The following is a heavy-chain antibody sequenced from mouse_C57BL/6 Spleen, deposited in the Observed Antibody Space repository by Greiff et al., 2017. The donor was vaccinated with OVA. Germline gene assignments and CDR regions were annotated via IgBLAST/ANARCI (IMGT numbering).Heavy chain of an antibody. V-gene: IGHV1-50*01. CDR3: AREGYFDD. CDR1: GYTFTSYR. CDR2: INPTYSYT. D-gene: IGHD3-3*01. J-gene: IGHJ1*03. Sequence: QVQLQQPGAELVKPGASVKLSCKASGYTFTSYRMKWVNQSNGQGLEWMGVINPTYSYTNYNQKFKGKATLTVDKSSSTAYMQLSSLTSEDSAVYNGAREGYFDDWGTGTTVTVSS.